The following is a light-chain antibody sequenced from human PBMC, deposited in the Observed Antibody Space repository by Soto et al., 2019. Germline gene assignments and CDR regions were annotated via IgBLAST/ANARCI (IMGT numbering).Light chain of an antibody. CDR3: QQSHSAPFT. Sequence: QMTQSPSSLFASVGDRVTITCRASQSISSHLNWYQQKVGQTPRLLIYAASTLQSEVPPRFSGSGSGTEFTLTISGLQREAFATYYCQQSHSAPFTFGGGTKIQI. CDR2: AAS. V-gene: IGKV1-39*01. J-gene: IGKJ4*01. CDR1: QSISSH.